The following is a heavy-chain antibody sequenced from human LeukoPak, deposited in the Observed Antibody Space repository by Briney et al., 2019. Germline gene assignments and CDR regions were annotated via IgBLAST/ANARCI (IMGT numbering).Heavy chain of an antibody. V-gene: IGHV3-23*01. CDR3: TKCILTGYYKGYMDV. CDR1: GFTFSSYG. CDR2: ISGSGGST. D-gene: IGHD3-9*01. Sequence: GGTLRLSCAASGFTFSSYGMSWVRQAPGKGLEWVSAISGSGGSTYYADSVKGRFTFSRDNSKNTLYLQMNSLRAEDTAVYYCTKCILTGYYKGYMDVWGKGTTVTISS. J-gene: IGHJ6*03.